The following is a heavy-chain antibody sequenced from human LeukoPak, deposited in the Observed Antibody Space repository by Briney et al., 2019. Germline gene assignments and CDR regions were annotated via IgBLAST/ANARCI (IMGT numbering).Heavy chain of an antibody. Sequence: PSETLSLTCTVSGGSISSGDYYWSWIRQPPGKGLEWIGYIYYSGSTYYNPSLKSRVTISVDTSKNRFSLKLSSVTAADTAVYYCARANSSWYRSHSQNFDYWGQGTLVTVSS. V-gene: IGHV4-30-4*02. CDR2: IYYSGST. CDR1: GGSISSGDYY. J-gene: IGHJ4*02. CDR3: ARANSSWYRSHSQNFDY. D-gene: IGHD6-13*01.